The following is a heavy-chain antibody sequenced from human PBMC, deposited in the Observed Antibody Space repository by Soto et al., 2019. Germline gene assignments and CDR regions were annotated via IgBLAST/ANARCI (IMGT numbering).Heavy chain of an antibody. Sequence: EVQLLESGGGLLQPGGSLRLSCAASGFTFSSYAMSWVRQSPGKGLEWVSAISGSGGSTDYADFVKGRFTIPRDNSKNTGYLQIDSLRAEDTAVYYGAKDRGSYCLDHWGQGTLVTGSS. J-gene: IGHJ4*02. V-gene: IGHV3-23*01. CDR2: ISGSGGST. CDR3: AKDRGSYCLDH. CDR1: GFTFSSYA. D-gene: IGHD1-26*01.